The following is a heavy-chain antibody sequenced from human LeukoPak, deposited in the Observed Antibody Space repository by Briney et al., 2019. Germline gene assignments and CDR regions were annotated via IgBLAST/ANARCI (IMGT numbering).Heavy chain of an antibody. V-gene: IGHV1-69*13. CDR2: IIPIFGTA. D-gene: IGHD3-3*02. CDR3: ARVTLADSIDY. CDR1: GYPFKSYV. J-gene: IGHJ4*02. Sequence: ASVKVSCKASGYPFKSYVISWVRQAPGQGLEWMGGIIPIFGTADYAQKFQGRVTITADESTSTAYMELSSLRSEDTAVYYCARVTLADSIDYWGQGTLVTVSS.